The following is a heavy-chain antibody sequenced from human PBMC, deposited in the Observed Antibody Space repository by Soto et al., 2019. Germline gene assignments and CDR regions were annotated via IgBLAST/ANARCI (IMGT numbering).Heavy chain of an antibody. CDR3: ARHDGFSSGWIFDY. V-gene: IGHV4-39*01. J-gene: IGHJ4*01. D-gene: IGHD6-19*01. CDR2: IYYSGST. Sequence: SETLSLTCTVSGGSISSSSFHWGWIRQPPGKGLEWIGSIYYSGSTYYNPSLKSRVTISVDTSKNQFSLKLSSVTAADTAVYYCARHDGFSSGWIFDYWGHGTLVTVSS. CDR1: GGSISSSSFH.